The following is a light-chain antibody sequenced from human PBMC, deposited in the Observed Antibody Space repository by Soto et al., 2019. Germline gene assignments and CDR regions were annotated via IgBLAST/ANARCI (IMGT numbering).Light chain of an antibody. V-gene: IGKV3-20*01. Sequence: EIVLTQSPGTLSLSPGERATISCRASQSVTSNYLAWYQQKLGQAPRLLIYGASNRATGIPDRFSGSGSGTDFTLTITRLEPEDFAVYYCQQYGSSWWTFGQGTKVDIK. J-gene: IGKJ1*01. CDR1: QSVTSNY. CDR2: GAS. CDR3: QQYGSSWWT.